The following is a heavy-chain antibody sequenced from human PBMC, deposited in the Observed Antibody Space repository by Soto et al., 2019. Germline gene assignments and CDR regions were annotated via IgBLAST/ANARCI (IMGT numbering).Heavy chain of an antibody. CDR2: IDPSDSYT. CDR3: ASTDIAVAGTNY. Sequence: PVESLKISCKGSGYSFTSYWISWVRQMPGKGLEWMGRIDPSDSYTNYSPSFQGHFTISADKSISTAYLQWSSLKASDTAMYYCASTDIAVAGTNYWGQGTLVTVSS. J-gene: IGHJ4*02. D-gene: IGHD6-19*01. CDR1: GYSFTSYW. V-gene: IGHV5-10-1*01.